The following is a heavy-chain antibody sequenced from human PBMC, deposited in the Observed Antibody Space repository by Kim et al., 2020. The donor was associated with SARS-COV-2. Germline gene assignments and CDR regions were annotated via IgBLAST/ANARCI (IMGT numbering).Heavy chain of an antibody. D-gene: IGHD6-13*01. CDR1: GGSVGIGSDY. V-gene: IGHV4-61*03. CDR3: ARGGAAGRGAGLDP. J-gene: IGHJ5*02. Sequence: SETLSLTCTVSGGSVGIGSDYWSWIRQPPGKGLEWVGYIHDSGSTNYNPSLKSRITISVDTSKKHFSLKLSSVTAADTAVYYCARGGAAGRGAGLDPWGQGTLVTVSS. CDR2: IHDSGST.